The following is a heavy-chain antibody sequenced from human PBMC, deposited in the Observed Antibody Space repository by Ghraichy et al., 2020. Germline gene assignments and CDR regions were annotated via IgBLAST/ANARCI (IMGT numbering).Heavy chain of an antibody. CDR3: ARDRGDYDSSGYFLV. V-gene: IGHV3-74*01. CDR2: INSDGSST. Sequence: LSLTCAASGFTFSNYWMHWVRQAPGKGLVWVSRINSDGSSTSYADSVKGRSTISRDNAKNTLYLQMNSLRAEDTAVYYCARDRGDYDSSGYFLVWGQGTLVTVSS. CDR1: GFTFSNYW. J-gene: IGHJ4*02. D-gene: IGHD3-22*01.